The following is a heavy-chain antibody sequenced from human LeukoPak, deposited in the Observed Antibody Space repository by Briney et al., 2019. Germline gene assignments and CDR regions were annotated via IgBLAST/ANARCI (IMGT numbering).Heavy chain of an antibody. Sequence: PGGSLTLSCAASGFTFSGSPIHWVRQASGKGLEWVGRIRSKVNNYATVFAASVKGRFTISRDDSKNTAYLQMNSLKSEDTAVYYCTRWVWSEGSGYYDSWGQGTLVTVSS. V-gene: IGHV3-73*01. CDR1: GFTFSGSP. CDR3: TRWVWSEGSGYYDS. CDR2: IRSKVNNYAT. J-gene: IGHJ5*01. D-gene: IGHD3-22*01.